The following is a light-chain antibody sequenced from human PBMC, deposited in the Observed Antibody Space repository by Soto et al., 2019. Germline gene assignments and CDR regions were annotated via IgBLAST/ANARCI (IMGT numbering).Light chain of an antibody. CDR3: LQYNNWVPT. CDR2: AAS. Sequence: DIQMTQSPSSLSASVGDRVTITCRASQSISTSLNWYQQRPGKAPKLLIIAASSLQGGVPSRFSGSGSGTEFTLSISGLQSEDFAVYYCLQYNNWVPTFGQGTKVDIK. V-gene: IGKV1-39*01. CDR1: QSISTS. J-gene: IGKJ1*01.